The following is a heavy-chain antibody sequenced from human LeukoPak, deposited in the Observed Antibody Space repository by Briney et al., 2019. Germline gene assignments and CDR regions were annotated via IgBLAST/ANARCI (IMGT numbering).Heavy chain of an antibody. CDR2: INPSGGRT. CDR3: ARDQGRSYYDSSGYYQSPPWFDP. Sequence: GASVKVSCKASGYTFTSYYMHWVRQAPGQGLEWMGIINPSGGRTSYAQKFQGRVTMTRDTSTSTVYMELSSLRSEDTAVYYCARDQGRSYYDSSGYYQSPPWFDPWGQGTLVTVSS. D-gene: IGHD3-22*01. V-gene: IGHV1-46*01. CDR1: GYTFTSYY. J-gene: IGHJ5*01.